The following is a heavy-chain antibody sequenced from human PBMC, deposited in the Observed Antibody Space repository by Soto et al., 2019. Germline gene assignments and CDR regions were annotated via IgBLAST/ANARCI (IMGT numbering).Heavy chain of an antibody. Sequence: LRLSCAASGFTFSSYAMHWVRQAPGKGLEWVAVISYDGSNKYYADSVKGRFTISRDNSKNTLYLQMNSLRAEDTAVYYCARDKRFLESLDYWGQGTLVTVSS. D-gene: IGHD3-3*01. CDR3: ARDKRFLESLDY. V-gene: IGHV3-30-3*01. CDR1: GFTFSSYA. J-gene: IGHJ4*02. CDR2: ISYDGSNK.